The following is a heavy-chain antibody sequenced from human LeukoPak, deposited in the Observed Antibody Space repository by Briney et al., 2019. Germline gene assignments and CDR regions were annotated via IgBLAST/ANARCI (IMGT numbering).Heavy chain of an antibody. CDR3: ARWAVGATFDY. CDR2: INSRSSSI. J-gene: IGHJ4*02. V-gene: IGHV3-21*01. D-gene: IGHD1-26*01. CDR1: GFTFSSYS. Sequence: GGSLRLSCAASGFTFSSYSMNWVRQAPGKGLEWVSSINSRSSSIYYADSVKGRFTISRDNAKNSLYLQMNSLRAEDTAVYYCARWAVGATFDYWGQGTLVTVSS.